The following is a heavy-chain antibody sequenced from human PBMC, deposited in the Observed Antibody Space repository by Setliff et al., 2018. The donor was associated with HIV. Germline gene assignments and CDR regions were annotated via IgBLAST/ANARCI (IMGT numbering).Heavy chain of an antibody. CDR2: IYYTGST. V-gene: IGHV4-59*11. Sequence: SETLSLTCSVSGGSINSHYWSWIRQPLGKGLEWMGNIYYTGSTKYNSSLKSRLTISVDTSKNQFSLALSSVTAADTAVYYCAYSTGWYYFDYWGHGTLVTVSS. J-gene: IGHJ4*01. CDR3: AYSTGWYYFDY. D-gene: IGHD6-19*01. CDR1: GGSINSHY.